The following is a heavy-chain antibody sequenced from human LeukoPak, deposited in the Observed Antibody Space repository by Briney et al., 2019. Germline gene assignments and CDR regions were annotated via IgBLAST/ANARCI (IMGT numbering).Heavy chain of an antibody. CDR1: GFTFSSYG. CDR3: ARDQAGRPLGY. CDR2: ISYDGSNK. D-gene: IGHD6-6*01. V-gene: IGHV3-30*03. J-gene: IGHJ4*02. Sequence: GGSLRLSCAASGFTFSSYGMHWVRQAPGKGLEWVAVISYDGSNKYYADSVKGRFTISRDNAKKSLYLLMYGLRAEDTAVYYCARDQAGRPLGYWGQGTLVTVFS.